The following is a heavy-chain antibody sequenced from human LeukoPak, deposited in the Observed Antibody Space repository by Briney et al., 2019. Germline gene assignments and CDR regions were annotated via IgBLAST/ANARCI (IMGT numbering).Heavy chain of an antibody. D-gene: IGHD7-27*01. V-gene: IGHV4-4*07. CDR2: IYASGST. CDR3: ARDGDFHTHFDH. J-gene: IGHJ4*02. CDR1: GGSISSYY. Sequence: SETLSLTCAASGGSISSYYRSWIRQPPGKGLEWIGRIYASGSTNYNPSLKSRVTMSVDTSKNQFSLKLSSVTAADTAVYYCARDGDFHTHFDHWGQGTLVTVSS.